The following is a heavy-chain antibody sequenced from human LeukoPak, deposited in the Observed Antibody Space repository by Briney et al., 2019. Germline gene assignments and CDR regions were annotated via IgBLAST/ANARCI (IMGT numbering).Heavy chain of an antibody. CDR2: VSWNRDCI. J-gene: IGHJ4*02. Sequence: GGSLRLSCAVSAFIYEDYALHWVRQVPGRGLEWVSGVSWNRDCIGYADSVKGRFTISKYDAKNSVYLQMSSLRLEDTAIYYCAATSGWHDSYFGYWGRGTLVTVSS. D-gene: IGHD6-19*01. V-gene: IGHV3-9*01. CDR1: AFIYEDYA. CDR3: AATSGWHDSYFGY.